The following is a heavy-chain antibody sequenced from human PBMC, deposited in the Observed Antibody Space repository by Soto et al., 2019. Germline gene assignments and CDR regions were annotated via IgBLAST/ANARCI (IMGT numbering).Heavy chain of an antibody. CDR2: ISGSGGST. Sequence: EVQLLESWGGLVQPGGSLRLSCAASGFTFSSYAMSWVRQAPGKGLEWVSAISGSGGSTYYADSVKGRFTISRDNSKNTLYLQMNSLRAEDTAVYYCAKHGGRDGSGSYSPVDYWGQGTLVTVSS. J-gene: IGHJ4*02. D-gene: IGHD3-10*01. CDR1: GFTFSSYA. V-gene: IGHV3-23*01. CDR3: AKHGGRDGSGSYSPVDY.